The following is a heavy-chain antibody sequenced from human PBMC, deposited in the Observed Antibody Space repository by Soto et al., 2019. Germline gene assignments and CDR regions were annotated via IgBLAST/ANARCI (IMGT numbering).Heavy chain of an antibody. Sequence: ESGGGVVQPGRSLRLSCAASGFTFSSYGMHWVRQAPGKGLEWVAVIWYDGSNKYYADSVKGRFTISRDNSKNTLYLQMNSLRAEDTAVYYCAREGGSSGWYAFDIWGQGTMVTVSS. CDR2: IWYDGSNK. CDR3: AREGGSSGWYAFDI. CDR1: GFTFSSYG. D-gene: IGHD6-19*01. J-gene: IGHJ3*02. V-gene: IGHV3-33*01.